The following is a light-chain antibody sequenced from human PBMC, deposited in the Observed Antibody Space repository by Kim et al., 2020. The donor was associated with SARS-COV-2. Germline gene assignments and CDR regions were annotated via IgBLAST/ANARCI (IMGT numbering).Light chain of an antibody. CDR3: QQSHSSPRT. V-gene: IGKV1-39*01. CDR1: QSISRY. Sequence: DIQMTQSPSSLSASVGDRVTMACRASQSISRYLNWYQQKPGKAPKLLIYAASYLQSGVPSRFSGSGSGTDFTLTISSLQPEDLAIYYCQQSHSSPRTFGQGTKVDIK. J-gene: IGKJ2*02. CDR2: AAS.